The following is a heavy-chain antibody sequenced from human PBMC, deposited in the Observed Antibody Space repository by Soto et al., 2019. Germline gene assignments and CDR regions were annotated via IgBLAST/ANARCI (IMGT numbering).Heavy chain of an antibody. CDR3: ARPEINYDILTGPLDY. CDR2: ISTYSGNA. Sequence: VASVKVSCKASGYTFTSYVINWVRQAPGQGLEWMGWISTYSGNANYAQKLQGRVTMTTDTSTSTAYMELSSLRSEDTAVYYCARPEINYDILTGPLDYWGQGTLVTVSS. J-gene: IGHJ4*02. D-gene: IGHD3-9*01. V-gene: IGHV1-18*01. CDR1: GYTFTSYV.